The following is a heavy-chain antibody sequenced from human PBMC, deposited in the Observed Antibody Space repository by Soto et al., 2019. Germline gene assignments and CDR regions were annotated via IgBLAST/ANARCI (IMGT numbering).Heavy chain of an antibody. J-gene: IGHJ6*02. V-gene: IGHV3-53*01. CDR2: IYSGGST. CDR3: ARGALPHYYGMDV. CDR1: GFTVSSNY. Sequence: LRLSCAASGFTVSSNYMSWVRQAPGKGLEWVSVIYSGGSTYYADSVKGRFTISRDNSKNTLYLQMNSLRAEDTAVYYCARGALPHYYGMDVWGQGTTVTVSS.